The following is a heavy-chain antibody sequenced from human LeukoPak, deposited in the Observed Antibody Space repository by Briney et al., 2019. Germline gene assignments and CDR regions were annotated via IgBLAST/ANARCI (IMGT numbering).Heavy chain of an antibody. J-gene: IGHJ4*01. D-gene: IGHD2-2*01. Sequence: SETLSLTCTVSGGSINGYYWNWIRQPPERGLEWIGYIRYSGSTTYNPSLKSRVTLSIDTSKNQFSLKLTSMTAADTAIYYCARIGHDLYQTFDFWGNGNLITVSS. CDR3: ARIGHDLYQTFDF. CDR2: IRYSGST. V-gene: IGHV4-59*01. CDR1: GGSINGYY.